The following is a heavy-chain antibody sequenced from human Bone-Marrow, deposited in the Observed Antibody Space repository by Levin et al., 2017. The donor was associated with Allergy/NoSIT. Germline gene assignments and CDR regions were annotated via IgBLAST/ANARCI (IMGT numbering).Heavy chain of an antibody. CDR3: ARWEYCTNGPHCYYGMDV. CDR2: INSDGSST. D-gene: IGHD2-8*01. V-gene: IGHV3-74*01. J-gene: IGHJ6*02. CDR1: GFTFSSYW. Sequence: GESLKISCAASGFTFSSYWMHWVRQAPGKGLVWVSRINSDGSSTSYADSVKGRFTISRDNAKNTLYLQMNSLRAEDTAVYYCARWEYCTNGPHCYYGMDVWGQGTTVTVSS.